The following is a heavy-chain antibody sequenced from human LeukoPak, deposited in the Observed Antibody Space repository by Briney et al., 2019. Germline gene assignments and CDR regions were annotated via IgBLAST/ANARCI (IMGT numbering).Heavy chain of an antibody. CDR3: TLVPAAMDRMWGNWFDP. J-gene: IGHJ5*02. D-gene: IGHD2-2*01. Sequence: GGSLRLSCAASGFTFSSYWMSWVRQAPGKGLEWVANIKQDGSQKYYVDSVKGRFTISRDNAKNSLYLQMNSLKTEDTAVYYCTLVPAAMDRMWGNWFDPWGQGTLVTVSS. CDR2: IKQDGSQK. CDR1: GFTFSSYW. V-gene: IGHV3-7*03.